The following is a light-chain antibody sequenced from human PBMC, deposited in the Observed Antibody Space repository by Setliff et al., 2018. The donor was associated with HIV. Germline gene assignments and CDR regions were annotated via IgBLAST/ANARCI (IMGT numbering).Light chain of an antibody. CDR2: GNN. CDR1: SSNIGNNY. J-gene: IGLJ1*01. V-gene: IGLV1-51*02. Sequence: QSVLTQPPSVSAAPGQKVTISCSGTSSNIGNNYVSWYQQLPGTAPKLLMYGNNKRPSGIPDRFSGSKSGTSATLGITGLQTGDEADYYCETWDSSLSADVFGTGTRSPS. CDR3: ETWDSSLSADV.